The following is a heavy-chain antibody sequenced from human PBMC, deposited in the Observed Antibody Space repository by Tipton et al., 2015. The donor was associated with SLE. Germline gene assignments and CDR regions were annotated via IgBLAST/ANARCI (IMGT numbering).Heavy chain of an antibody. D-gene: IGHD4/OR15-4a*01. V-gene: IGHV4-4*07. CDR2: VSLSDNN. CDR3: VGAKVTTDRDSFDI. J-gene: IGHJ3*02. CDR1: GASMSRYF. Sequence: GLVKPSETLSLTCNVSGASMSRYFWSWIRQPAGKGLEWIGRVSLSDNNRYNPSLKSRVTLSVDTSRSQFYLTMRSVTAADTAVYFCVGAKVTTDRDSFDIWGPGSLVVVSS.